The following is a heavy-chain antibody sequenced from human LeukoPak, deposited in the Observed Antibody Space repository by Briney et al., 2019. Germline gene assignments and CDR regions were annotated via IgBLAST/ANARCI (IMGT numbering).Heavy chain of an antibody. J-gene: IGHJ5*02. CDR2: MYSSGTI. CDR1: GGSFSGSYY. CDR3: ARGGDIVVVPAANYWFDP. Sequence: SETLSLTCTVSGGSFSGSYYWNWIRQPPGKGLEWIGYMYSSGTINYNPSLKSRVTISVDTSKNQFSLKLSSVTAADTAVYYCARGGDIVVVPAANYWFDPWGQGTLVTVSS. V-gene: IGHV4-61*01. D-gene: IGHD2-2*01.